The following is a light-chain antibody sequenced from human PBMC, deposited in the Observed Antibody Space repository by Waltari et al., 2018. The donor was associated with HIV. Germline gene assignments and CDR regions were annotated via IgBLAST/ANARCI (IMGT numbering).Light chain of an antibody. CDR3: SSYTRSSTL. V-gene: IGLV2-14*01. Sequence: QSALTQPASVSGSPGQSITLSCPGTSIDVGGNHYVSWYQYPPGKAPKLMIYEVSNRPSGVSNRFSGSKSGNTASLTISGLQAEDEGDYYCSSYTRSSTLFGGGTKLTVL. CDR2: EVS. CDR1: SIDVGGNHY. J-gene: IGLJ2*01.